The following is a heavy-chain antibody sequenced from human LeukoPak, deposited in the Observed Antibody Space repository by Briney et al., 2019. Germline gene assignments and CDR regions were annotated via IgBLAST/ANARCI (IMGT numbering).Heavy chain of an antibody. Sequence: PSETLSLTCTVSGGSISSYYWSWIRQPPGKGLEWIGYIYYSGSTNYNPSLKSRVTISVDTSKNQFSLKLSSVTAADTAVYYCARDRPTTSNYYYGMDVWGQGTTVTVSS. D-gene: IGHD4-17*01. J-gene: IGHJ6*02. V-gene: IGHV4-59*01. CDR3: ARDRPTTSNYYYGMDV. CDR1: GGSISSYY. CDR2: IYYSGST.